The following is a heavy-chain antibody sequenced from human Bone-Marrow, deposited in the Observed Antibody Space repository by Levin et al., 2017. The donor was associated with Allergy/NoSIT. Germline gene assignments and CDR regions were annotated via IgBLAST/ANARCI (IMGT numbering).Heavy chain of an antibody. CDR1: GYSFTSFD. J-gene: IGHJ4*02. CDR3: ARWWYTRDHYYFDY. Sequence: GGSLRLSCKASGYSFTSFDINWVRQAAGQGLEWMGWINPNSGTTGSAQKFQGRFTITRNTSTSTAYLDLNSLTSEDTAVYYCARWWYTRDHYYFDYWGQGTLVTVSS. D-gene: IGHD2-15*01. V-gene: IGHV1-8*02. CDR2: INPNSGTT.